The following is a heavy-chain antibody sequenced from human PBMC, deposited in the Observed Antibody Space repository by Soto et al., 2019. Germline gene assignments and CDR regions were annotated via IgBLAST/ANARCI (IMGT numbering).Heavy chain of an antibody. CDR2: IDPSDSYT. V-gene: IGHV5-10-1*01. J-gene: IGHJ4*02. D-gene: IGHD6-13*01. CDR1: GYSFTSYW. CDR3: ARLQAAAGDNDLTFDY. Sequence: PGGSPKISCKVSGYSFTSYWISWVRQIPGKGLEWMGRIDPSDSYTNYSPSFQGHVTITADKSISTAYLQWSSLKASDTAMYYCARLQAAAGDNDLTFDYWGQGTLVTVSS.